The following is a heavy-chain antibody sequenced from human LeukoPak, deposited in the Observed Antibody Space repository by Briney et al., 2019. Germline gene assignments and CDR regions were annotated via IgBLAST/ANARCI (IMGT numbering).Heavy chain of an antibody. Sequence: GASVKVSCKASGYTFTGYYMHWVRQAPGQGLEWMGWINPNSGGTNYAQMFQGRVTMTRDTSISTAYMELSRLRSDDTAVYYCAIRFVFTEDGENWFDPWGQGTLVTVSS. V-gene: IGHV1-2*02. J-gene: IGHJ5*02. D-gene: IGHD3-16*01. CDR1: GYTFTGYY. CDR3: AIRFVFTEDGENWFDP. CDR2: INPNSGGT.